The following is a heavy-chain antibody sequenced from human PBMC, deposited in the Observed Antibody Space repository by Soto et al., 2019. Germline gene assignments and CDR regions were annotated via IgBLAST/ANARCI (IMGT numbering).Heavy chain of an antibody. CDR1: GGSISSSSFY. Sequence: PSETLSLTFTVSGGSISSSSFYWGWIRQPPGRGLEWIGTMYYSGSTYYNPSLKSRVTISGDTSKNQFSLKLSSVTAADTAVYYCARSVAMPGTRYSDYWGQGTLVTVS. D-gene: IGHD6-19*01. J-gene: IGHJ4*02. CDR3: ARSVAMPGTRYSDY. CDR2: MYYSGST. V-gene: IGHV4-39*01.